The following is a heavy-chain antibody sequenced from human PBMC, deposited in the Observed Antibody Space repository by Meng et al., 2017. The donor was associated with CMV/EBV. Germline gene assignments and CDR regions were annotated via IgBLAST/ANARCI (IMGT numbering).Heavy chain of an antibody. Sequence: ETLSLTCAASGFTFSSYSMNWVRQAPGKGLEWVSSISSSSDIYYADSVKGRFTISRDNAKNSLYLQMNSLRAEDTAVYYCARYAGATFAYYYYGMDVWGQGTTVTVSS. J-gene: IGHJ6*02. V-gene: IGHV3-21*01. D-gene: IGHD1-26*01. CDR1: GFTFSSYS. CDR3: ARYAGATFAYYYYGMDV. CDR2: ISSSSDI.